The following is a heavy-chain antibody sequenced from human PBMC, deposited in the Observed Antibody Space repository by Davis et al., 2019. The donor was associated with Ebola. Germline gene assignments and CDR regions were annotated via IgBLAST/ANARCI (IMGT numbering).Heavy chain of an antibody. J-gene: IGHJ2*01. CDR1: GGSISSGGYH. Sequence: MPSETLSLTCTVSGGSISSGGYHWSWIRQHPGKGLEWIGYIYYTGSTNYNPSLKSRVTISVDTSKNQFSLKLSSVTAADTAVYYCARVDREGVAASTAWYFDLGGRGTLVTVPS. CDR2: IYYTGST. D-gene: IGHD6-13*01. CDR3: ARVDREGVAASTAWYFDL. V-gene: IGHV4-61*08.